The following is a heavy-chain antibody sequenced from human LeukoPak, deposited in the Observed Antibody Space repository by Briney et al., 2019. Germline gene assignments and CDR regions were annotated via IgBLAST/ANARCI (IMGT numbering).Heavy chain of an antibody. D-gene: IGHD3-3*01. CDR1: GFSFSGYG. J-gene: IGHJ6*02. CDR3: AKVNDFWNGMDV. V-gene: IGHV3-30*18. CDR2: ISYDGSDK. Sequence: GGSLRLSCAASGFSFSGYGMHWVRQAPGKGLEWVAVISYDGSDKKYGDSVKGRFTISRDNSKNTLYLQMNSLRAEDTAVYYCAKVNDFWNGMDVWGQGTTVTVSS.